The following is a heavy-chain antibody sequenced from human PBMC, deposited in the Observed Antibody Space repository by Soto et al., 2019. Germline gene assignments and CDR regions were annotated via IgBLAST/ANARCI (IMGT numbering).Heavy chain of an antibody. V-gene: IGHV1-69*13. Sequence: ASVKVSCKASGGTFSSYAISWLRQAPGQGLEWMGGIIPIFGTANYAQKFQGRVTITADESTSTAYMELSSLRSEDTAVYYCATSAWHIVVVPTNYYYGMDVWGQGTTVTVSS. CDR2: IIPIFGTA. D-gene: IGHD2-2*01. CDR1: GGTFSSYA. CDR3: ATSAWHIVVVPTNYYYGMDV. J-gene: IGHJ6*02.